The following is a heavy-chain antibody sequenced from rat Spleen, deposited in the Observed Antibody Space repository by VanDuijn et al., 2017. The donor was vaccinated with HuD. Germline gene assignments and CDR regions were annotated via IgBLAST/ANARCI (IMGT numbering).Heavy chain of an antibody. D-gene: IGHD4-1*01. CDR3: ARETGYNSYFDY. Sequence: QVQLKESGPGLVQPSETLSLSCTVSGFSLSNYGLIWVRQPPGKGLEWMGVIWGNGNANYNSPLKSRLSISRDTSKSQVYLKMTSLQTEDTATYYCARETGYNSYFDYWGQGVLVTVTS. CDR2: IWGNGNA. J-gene: IGHJ2*01. CDR1: GFSLSNYG. V-gene: IGHV2-13*01.